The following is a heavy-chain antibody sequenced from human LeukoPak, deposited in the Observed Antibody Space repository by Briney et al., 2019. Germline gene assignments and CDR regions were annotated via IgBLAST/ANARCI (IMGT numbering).Heavy chain of an antibody. J-gene: IGHJ6*03. CDR1: RFTFSTYS. V-gene: IGHV3-21*04. D-gene: IGHD1-26*01. CDR2: ISTSSSYI. CDR3: AKGSIVGATSYYYLDV. Sequence: GGSLRLSCAASRFTFSTYSMNWVRQAPGKGLEWVSFISTSSSYIYYADSVKGRFTISRDNSKNTLYLQMNSLRAEDTAVYYCAKGSIVGATSYYYLDVWGTGTTVTVSS.